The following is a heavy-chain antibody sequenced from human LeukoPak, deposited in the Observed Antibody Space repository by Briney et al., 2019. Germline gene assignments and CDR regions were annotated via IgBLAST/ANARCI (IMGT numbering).Heavy chain of an antibody. CDR2: VNHGGTT. D-gene: IGHD5-18*01. V-gene: IGHV4-34*01. CDR1: GGSFSGYY. Sequence: PSQTLSLTCAVYGGSFSGYYWSWIRQPPGKGMEWIGEVNHGGTTNYNPSLKSRVTVLRDTSKNQFSLKLSSVTAEDTAVYYCARGAYSYVGYFDYWGQGTLVTVSS. J-gene: IGHJ4*02. CDR3: ARGAYSYVGYFDY.